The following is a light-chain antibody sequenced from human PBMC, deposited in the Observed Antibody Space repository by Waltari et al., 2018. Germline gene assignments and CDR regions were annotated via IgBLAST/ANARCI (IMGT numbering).Light chain of an antibody. CDR1: SSDAGGYHY. V-gene: IGLV2-11*01. Sequence: QSALTQPRPVSGSPGQSVTIPCAGTSSDAGGYHYVSWYQQHPGKAPKLMIYDVSQRPSGVPDRFSGSKSGNTASLTISGLQAEDEADYYCCSYAGSYTYVFGTGTKVTVL. CDR3: CSYAGSYTYV. CDR2: DVS. J-gene: IGLJ1*01.